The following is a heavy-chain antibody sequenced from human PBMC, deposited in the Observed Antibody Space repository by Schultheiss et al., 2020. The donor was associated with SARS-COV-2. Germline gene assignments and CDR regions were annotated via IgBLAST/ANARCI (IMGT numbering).Heavy chain of an antibody. D-gene: IGHD3-10*01. CDR1: GGSVSSGSYY. V-gene: IGHV4-61*01. CDR2: IYHSGST. Sequence: SQTLSLTCTVSGGSVSSGSYYWSWIRQPPGKGLEWIGSIYHSGSTHYNPSLKSRVTISVDTSKNQFSLRLTSVAAADTAVYYCARVLPEENWFDPWGQGTLVTVSS. CDR3: ARVLPEENWFDP. J-gene: IGHJ5*02.